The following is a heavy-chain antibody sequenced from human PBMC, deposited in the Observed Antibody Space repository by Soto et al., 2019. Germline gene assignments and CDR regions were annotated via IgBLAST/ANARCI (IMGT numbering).Heavy chain of an antibody. CDR2: LPYEGTNK. D-gene: IGHD3-10*01. J-gene: IGHJ4*01. CDR3: ARDFYYGSGSYPGY. CDR1: GFTFSTYT. V-gene: IGHV3-30-3*01. Sequence: QVQLVESGGGVVQPGRSLRLSCTASGFTFSTYTMHWIRQAPGKGLEWVALLPYEGTNKYYADSVKGRFTISRDNSKATLYLQMSSLRTEDTAVYYCARDFYYGSGSYPGYWGHGALVTVSS.